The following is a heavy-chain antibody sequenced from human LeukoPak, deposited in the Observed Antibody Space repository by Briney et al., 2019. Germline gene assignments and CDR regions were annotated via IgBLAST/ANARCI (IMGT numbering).Heavy chain of an antibody. D-gene: IGHD1-26*01. Sequence: SETLSLTCAVYGGSFSGYYWSWIRQPPGKGLEWIGEINHSGSTNYNPSLKSRVTRSVDTSKNQFSLKLSSVTAADTAVYYCARGRTRYGGYVDYWGQGTLVTVSS. CDR2: INHSGST. CDR1: GGSFSGYY. CDR3: ARGRTRYGGYVDY. V-gene: IGHV4-34*01. J-gene: IGHJ4*02.